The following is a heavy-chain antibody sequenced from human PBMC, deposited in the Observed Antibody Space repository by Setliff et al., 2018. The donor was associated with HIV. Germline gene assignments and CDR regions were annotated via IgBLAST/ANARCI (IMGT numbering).Heavy chain of an antibody. D-gene: IGHD2-8*01. CDR2: IYHSGST. J-gene: IGHJ5*02. CDR3: ARGVQAQVVLMSYVKGRFDP. CDR1: GYSISSGYY. Sequence: SETLSLTCAVSGYSISSGYYWGWIRQPPGKGLEWIGSIYHSGSTYYNPSLKSRVTISVDTSKNQFSLKLISLTAADTAKYFCARGVQAQVVLMSYVKGRFDPWGQGTQVTVSS. V-gene: IGHV4-38-2*01.